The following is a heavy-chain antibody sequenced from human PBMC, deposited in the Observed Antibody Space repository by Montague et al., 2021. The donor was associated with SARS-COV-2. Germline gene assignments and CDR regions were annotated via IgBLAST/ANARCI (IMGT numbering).Heavy chain of an antibody. CDR2: IYYSGST. J-gene: IGHJ2*01. D-gene: IGHD2-2*01. Sequence: ETLSLTCTVSGGSTSSYYWSWIRQPLGKGLEWIGCIYYSGSTNYNPSLKSRVTISVDTSKTQFSLKLNSVTAADTAVYYCARTIVVVSAARRYFALWGRGTLVTVSS. CDR3: ARTIVVVSAARRYFAL. CDR1: GGSTSSYY. V-gene: IGHV4-59*01.